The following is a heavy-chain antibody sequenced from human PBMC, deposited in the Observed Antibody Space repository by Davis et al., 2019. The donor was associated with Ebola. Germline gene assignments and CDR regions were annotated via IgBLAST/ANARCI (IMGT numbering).Heavy chain of an antibody. J-gene: IGHJ4*02. CDR2: ISWNSGSI. Sequence: PGGSLRLSCAASGFTFDDYAMHWVRQAPGKGLEWVSGISWNSGSIGYADSVKGRFTISRDNAKNSLYLQMNSLRAEDTALYYCAKSDYWGQGTLVIVSS. V-gene: IGHV3-9*01. CDR1: GFTFDDYA. CDR3: AKSDY.